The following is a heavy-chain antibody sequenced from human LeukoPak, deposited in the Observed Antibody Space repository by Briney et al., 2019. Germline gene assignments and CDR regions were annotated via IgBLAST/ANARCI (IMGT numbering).Heavy chain of an antibody. CDR2: IIPIFGKA. Sequence: ASVKVSCKASRGTFSSYAISWVRQAPGQGLEWMGGIIPIFGKANYAQKFQGRVTITADESTSTAHMELSSLRSEDTAVYYCARVAGGRYCSSTSCYMRGWFDPWGQGTLVTVSS. V-gene: IGHV1-69*13. CDR1: RGTFSSYA. J-gene: IGHJ5*02. CDR3: ARVAGGRYCSSTSCYMRGWFDP. D-gene: IGHD2-2*02.